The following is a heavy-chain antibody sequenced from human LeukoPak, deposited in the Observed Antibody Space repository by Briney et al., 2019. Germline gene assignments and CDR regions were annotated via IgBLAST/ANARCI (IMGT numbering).Heavy chain of an antibody. CDR3: ARIDSSGYYLAGYAFDI. J-gene: IGHJ3*02. V-gene: IGHV4-4*07. CDR1: GGSISSYY. D-gene: IGHD3-22*01. Sequence: PSETLSLTCTVSGGSISSYYWSWIRQPAGKGLEWIGRIYTSGSTNYNPSLKSRVTMSVDTSKNQFSLKLSSVTAADTAVYYCARIDSSGYYLAGYAFDIWGQGTMVTVSS. CDR2: IYTSGST.